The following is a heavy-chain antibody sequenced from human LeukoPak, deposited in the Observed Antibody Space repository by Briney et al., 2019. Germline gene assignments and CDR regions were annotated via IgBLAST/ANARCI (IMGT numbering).Heavy chain of an antibody. Sequence: ASVKVSCKASGYTFTSYDINWVRQATGQGLEWMGWMNPNSGNTGYAQKFQGRVTITRNTSISTAYMELSSLRSADTAVYYCARGWGDYNEPVVYWGQGTLVTVSS. V-gene: IGHV1-8*03. D-gene: IGHD4-17*01. J-gene: IGHJ4*02. CDR3: ARGWGDYNEPVVY. CDR1: GYTFTSYD. CDR2: MNPNSGNT.